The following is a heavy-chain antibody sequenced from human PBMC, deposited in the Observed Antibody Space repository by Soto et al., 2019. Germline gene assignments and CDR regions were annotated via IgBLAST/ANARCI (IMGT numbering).Heavy chain of an antibody. V-gene: IGHV1-18*01. CDR3: ARVRMGYVFWEGDYDYACGF. D-gene: IGHD3-3*01. CDR1: GYTFTSYG. Sequence: QVQLVQSGAEVKKPGASVKVSCKASGYTFTSYGISWVRQAPGQGLEWMGWISAYNGNTNYAQKLQGRVTMTPDTYTSRAYMEGVSLRSDDSAVYYWARVRMGYVFWEGDYDYACGFWGRGTMVTVSS. CDR2: ISAYNGNT. J-gene: IGHJ3*01.